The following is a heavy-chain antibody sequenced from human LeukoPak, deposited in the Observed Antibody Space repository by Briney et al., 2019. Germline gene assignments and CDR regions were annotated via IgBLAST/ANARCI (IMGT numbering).Heavy chain of an antibody. J-gene: IGHJ4*02. CDR1: GFTFAGYW. Sequence: PGGSLRLSCAASGFTFAGYWISWVRQAPGKGLGWVANIKQDASEEYYVDSVKGRFTISRDNAKNSLYLQMNSLRAEDTAVYYCVRDRGRASVDCWGQGTLVTVSS. CDR2: IKQDASEE. V-gene: IGHV3-7*01. D-gene: IGHD1-26*01. CDR3: VRDRGRASVDC.